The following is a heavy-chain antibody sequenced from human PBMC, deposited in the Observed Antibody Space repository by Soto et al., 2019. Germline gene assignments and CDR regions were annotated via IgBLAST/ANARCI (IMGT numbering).Heavy chain of an antibody. V-gene: IGHV1-18*01. CDR1: GYTFARSG. D-gene: IGHD3-16*01. J-gene: IGHJ6*02. CDR2: INGYNGNT. Sequence: QVQLVQSGAEVKKPGASVKVSCKASGYTFARSGISWVRQAPGQGLEWMGWINGYNGNTNYAQKFQGRITMTTDTPTSTAYLELRSLRSDDTAVNYCARMGDVPYYYYGMDFWGQGTTLIVSS. CDR3: ARMGDVPYYYYGMDF.